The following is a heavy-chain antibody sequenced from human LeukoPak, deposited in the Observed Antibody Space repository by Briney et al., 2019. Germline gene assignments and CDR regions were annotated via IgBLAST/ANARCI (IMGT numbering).Heavy chain of an antibody. Sequence: SETLSLTCAVYAESFSGYFWNWIRQPPGKGLEWIGEINHSGSTTNYNPSLKSRITMSVDTSKNQFSLKLTSVTAADTAVYYCARKSGYARDYWGQGNLVIVSS. CDR2: INHSGSTT. CDR3: ARKSGYARDY. CDR1: AESFSGYF. J-gene: IGHJ4*02. D-gene: IGHD5-12*01. V-gene: IGHV4-34*01.